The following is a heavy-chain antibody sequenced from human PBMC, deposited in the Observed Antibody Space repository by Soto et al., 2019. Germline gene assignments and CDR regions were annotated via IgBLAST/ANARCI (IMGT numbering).Heavy chain of an antibody. CDR1: GYTFTSNF. V-gene: IGHV1-46*03. CDR2: INPRAGST. Sequence: QVQLVQSGAEVKKPGASVKVSCQASGYTFTSNFIHWVRQAPGQGLEWMGEINPRAGSTTYAQKSQGTLTVTRDTSTSTVYMNLSSLTSDDTAVYYCTRLRLLKGAFDVWGQGTMVTVSS. CDR3: TRLRLLKGAFDV. J-gene: IGHJ3*01.